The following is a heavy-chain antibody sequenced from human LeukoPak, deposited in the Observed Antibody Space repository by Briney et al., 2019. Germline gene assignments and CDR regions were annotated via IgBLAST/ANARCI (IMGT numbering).Heavy chain of an antibody. J-gene: IGHJ2*01. CDR2: IYYSGST. V-gene: IGHV4-30-4*01. CDR1: GGSISSGDYY. CDR3: ARDRFSGGYFDL. Sequence: PSETLSLTCTVSGGSISSGDYYWSWIRQPPGKGLEWIGYIYYSGSTYYNPSLKSRVTISVDTSKNQFSLKLSSVTAADTAVYYCARDRFSGGYFDLWGRGTLVTVSS.